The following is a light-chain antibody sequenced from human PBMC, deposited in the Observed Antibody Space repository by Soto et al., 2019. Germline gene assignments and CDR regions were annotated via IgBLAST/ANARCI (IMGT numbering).Light chain of an antibody. CDR3: SSYTSSITLVV. Sequence: QSVLTQPASVSGSPGQSITISCTGTSSDVGGYNYVSCYQQHPGKAPKLMIYDVSNRPSGVSDRFSGSKSGNTASLTICGLQAEDEADYYCSSYTSSITLVVFGGGTKLTVL. CDR1: SSDVGGYNY. CDR2: DVS. V-gene: IGLV2-14*01. J-gene: IGLJ2*01.